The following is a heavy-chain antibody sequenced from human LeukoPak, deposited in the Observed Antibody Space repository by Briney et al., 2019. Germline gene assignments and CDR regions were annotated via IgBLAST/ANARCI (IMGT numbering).Heavy chain of an antibody. CDR1: GGSVSSGTYY. J-gene: IGHJ4*02. CDR3: ARGGGPRATIGY. D-gene: IGHD5-12*01. V-gene: IGHV4-61*01. CDR2: IYYSGST. Sequence: PSETLSLTCTVSGGSVSSGTYYWSWIRQPPGKGLEWIGYIYYSGSTNYNPSLKSRVTISVDTSKNQLSLKLISVTAADTAVYYCARGGGPRATIGYWGQGTLVTVSS.